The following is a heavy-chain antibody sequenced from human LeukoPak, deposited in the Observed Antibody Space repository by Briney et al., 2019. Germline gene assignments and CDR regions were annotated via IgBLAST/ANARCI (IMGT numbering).Heavy chain of an antibody. CDR2: ISAYNGNT. J-gene: IGHJ6*02. CDR1: GYTFTSYG. Sequence: ASVKVSCKASGYTFTSYGISWVRQAPGQGLEWMGWISAYNGNTNYAQKLQGRVTMTTDTSTSTAYMELRSLRSDDTAVYYCAREISPTFWSGYYTYYYYGMDVWGQETLVTVSS. V-gene: IGHV1-18*01. D-gene: IGHD3-3*01. CDR3: AREISPTFWSGYYTYYYYGMDV.